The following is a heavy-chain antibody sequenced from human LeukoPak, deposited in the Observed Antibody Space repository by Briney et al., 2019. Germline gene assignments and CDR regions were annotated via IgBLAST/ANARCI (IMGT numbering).Heavy chain of an antibody. CDR3: ARGISGYDFQGNDAFDI. CDR2: IYYTGNT. D-gene: IGHD5-12*01. V-gene: IGHV4-34*01. J-gene: IGHJ3*02. Sequence: SETLSLTCAVYGGSFNDYYWNWIRQPPGKGLEWIGNIYYTGNTYYNPSLKSRVTISLDTSKNQFSLKVISMTAADTAVYYCARGISGYDFQGNDAFDIWGQGTMVTVSS. CDR1: GGSFNDYY.